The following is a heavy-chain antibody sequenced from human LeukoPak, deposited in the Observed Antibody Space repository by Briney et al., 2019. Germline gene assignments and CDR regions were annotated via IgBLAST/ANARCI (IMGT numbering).Heavy chain of an antibody. Sequence: GGSLRLSCAASGFTFSHFWMSWVRQAPGKGLEWVAYIKKTGSETYYVDSVKGRFTITRDNTRNSLFLQMYSLRAEGTAVYFCAREDGYCSGGNCYSYFDSWGQGTLVTVSS. CDR2: IKKTGSET. V-gene: IGHV3-7*01. D-gene: IGHD2-15*01. CDR3: AREDGYCSGGNCYSYFDS. CDR1: GFTFSHFW. J-gene: IGHJ4*02.